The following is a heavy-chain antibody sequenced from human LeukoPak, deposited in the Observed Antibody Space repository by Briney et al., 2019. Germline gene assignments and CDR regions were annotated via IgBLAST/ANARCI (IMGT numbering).Heavy chain of an antibody. D-gene: IGHD6-13*01. CDR1: GYTFTGYY. J-gene: IGHJ5*02. CDR3: ARGQEAAAAPVPHWFDP. CDR2: INPNIGGT. Sequence: GASVKVSCKASGYTFTGYYMHSVRQAPGQGLEWMGWINPNIGGTKYAQKFQGRVTMTGDTSISTAYVELSRLRYDDTAVYYCARGQEAAAAPVPHWFDPWGQGTLVTVSS. V-gene: IGHV1-2*02.